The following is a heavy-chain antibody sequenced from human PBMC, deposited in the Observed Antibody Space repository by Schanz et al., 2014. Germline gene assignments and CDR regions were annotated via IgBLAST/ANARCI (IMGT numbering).Heavy chain of an antibody. CDR1: GFTFNDYW. Sequence: EVQLVESGGGLVQPGGSLRLSCAASGFTFNDYWMHWVRQAPGKGLVWVSRINSDGLSTNYADSVKGRFSISRDNSKNTLYLQMNSLRPEDTAVYYCAKEGSIYWDRSVDYWGQGTLVTVSS. CDR3: AKEGSIYWDRSVDY. V-gene: IGHV3-74*01. CDR2: INSDGLST. J-gene: IGHJ4*02. D-gene: IGHD1-26*01.